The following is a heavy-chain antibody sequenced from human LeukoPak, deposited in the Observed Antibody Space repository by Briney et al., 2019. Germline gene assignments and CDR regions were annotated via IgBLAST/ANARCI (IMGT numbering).Heavy chain of an antibody. J-gene: IGHJ4*02. CDR1: GFTFSDYY. CDR3: ARVNIGGVVWRSRQPYYFDY. V-gene: IGHV3-11*01. CDR2: ISSSGSTI. Sequence: GGSLRLSCAAPGFTFSDYYMSWIRQAPGKGLEWVSYISSSGSTIYYADSVKGRFTISRDNAKNSLYLQMNSLRAEDTAVYYCARVNIGGVVWRSRQPYYFDYWGQGTLVTVSS. D-gene: IGHD2-15*01.